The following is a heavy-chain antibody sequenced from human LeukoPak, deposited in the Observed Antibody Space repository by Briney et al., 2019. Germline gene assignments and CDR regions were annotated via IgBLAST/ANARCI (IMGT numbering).Heavy chain of an antibody. J-gene: IGHJ4*02. CDR2: ISYDGNNK. CDR1: GFTFSNYG. D-gene: IGHD2-15*01. V-gene: IGHV3-30*18. Sequence: GGSLRLSCAASGFTFSNYGIHWVRQAPGKGLEWVAVISYDGNNKYYADSVKGRFTISRDNSKNTLFLQMNSLRAEDTAVYYCAKGVDYCSGGSCPADYWGPGTLVTVSS. CDR3: AKGVDYCSGGSCPADY.